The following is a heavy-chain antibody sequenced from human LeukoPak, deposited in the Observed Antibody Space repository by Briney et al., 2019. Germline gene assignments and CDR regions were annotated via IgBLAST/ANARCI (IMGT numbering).Heavy chain of an antibody. CDR2: INYNGNT. J-gene: IGHJ5*02. CDR1: GGSISNYY. CDR3: ARSHNWFDP. V-gene: IGHV4-59*08. Sequence: SETLSLTCTVSGGSISNYYWTWIRQPPGKRLEWIGDINYNGNTNYNPSLKGRVTISLDTSKNQFSLKLSSVTAADSAVYYCARSHNWFDPWGQGTLVTVSS.